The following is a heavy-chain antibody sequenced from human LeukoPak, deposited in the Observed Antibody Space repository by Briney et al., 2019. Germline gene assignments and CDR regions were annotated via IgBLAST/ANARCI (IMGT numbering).Heavy chain of an antibody. CDR2: IHHSGNT. J-gene: IGHJ4*02. CDR1: GGSFSDYY. V-gene: IGHV4-34*01. Sequence: SETLSLTCAVYGGSFSDYYWSWIRQPPGKGLEWIGEIHHSGNTNYNPSLKSRVTISVDTSKNQFSLRLNSVTAADTAVYYCARGARVGHSSGWSIDYWGQGTLVTVSS. CDR3: ARGARVGHSSGWSIDY. D-gene: IGHD6-19*01.